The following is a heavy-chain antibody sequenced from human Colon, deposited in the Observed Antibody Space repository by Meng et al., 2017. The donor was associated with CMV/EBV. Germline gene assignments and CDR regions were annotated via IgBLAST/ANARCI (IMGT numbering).Heavy chain of an antibody. Sequence: GGSLRLSCAASGFAFSGYAMSWVRQAPGKGLEWVSVIYFDGSRTYHADSVKGRFTIFRDNAKNTVWLQMNSLRAGDTAMYYCVKDDNRYTGEGGSWGQGTLVTVSS. CDR3: VKDDNRYTGEGGS. J-gene: IGHJ5*02. CDR2: IYFDGSRT. V-gene: IGHV3-23*03. CDR1: GFAFSGYA. D-gene: IGHD3-16*01.